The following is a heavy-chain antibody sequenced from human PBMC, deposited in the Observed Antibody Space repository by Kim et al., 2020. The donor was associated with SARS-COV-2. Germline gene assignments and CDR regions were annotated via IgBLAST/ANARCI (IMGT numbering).Heavy chain of an antibody. CDR3: ARVTSGEGIDSSGYYYYYYYMDV. J-gene: IGHJ6*03. D-gene: IGHD3-22*01. V-gene: IGHV4-30-4*01. CDR1: GGSISSGDYY. CDR2: IYYSGST. Sequence: SETLSLTCTVSGGSISSGDYYWSWIRQPPGKGLEWIGYIYYSGSTYYNPSLKSRVTISVDTSKNQFSLKLSSVTAADTAVYYCARVTSGEGIDSSGYYYYYYYMDVWGKGTTVTVSS.